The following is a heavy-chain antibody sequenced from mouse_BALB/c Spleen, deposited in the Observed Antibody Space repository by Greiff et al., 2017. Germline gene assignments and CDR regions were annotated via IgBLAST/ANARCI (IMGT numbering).Heavy chain of an antibody. CDR3: ARGYRYDYAMDY. J-gene: IGHJ4*01. V-gene: IGHV7-3*02. CDR2: IRNKANGYTT. Sequence: EVQLVESGGGLVQPGGSLRLSCATSGFTFTDYYMSWVRQPPGKALEWLGFIRNKANGYTTEYSASVKGRFTISRDNSQSILYLQMNTLRAEDSATYYCARGYRYDYAMDYWGQGTSVTVSS. D-gene: IGHD2-14*01. CDR1: GFTFTDYY.